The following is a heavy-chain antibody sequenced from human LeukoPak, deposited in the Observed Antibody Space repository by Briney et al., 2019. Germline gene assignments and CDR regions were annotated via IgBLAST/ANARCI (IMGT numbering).Heavy chain of an antibody. CDR3: ARVLRRDILTGYYPRYYYYGMDV. V-gene: IGHV1-18*01. D-gene: IGHD3-9*01. Sequence: GASVKVSCKASGYTFTSYGISWVRQAPGQGLEWMGWISAYNGNTNYAQKLQGRVTMTTDTSTSTVYMELRSLRSDDTAVYYCARVLRRDILTGYYPRYYYYGMDVWGQGTTVTVSS. CDR2: ISAYNGNT. J-gene: IGHJ6*02. CDR1: GYTFTSYG.